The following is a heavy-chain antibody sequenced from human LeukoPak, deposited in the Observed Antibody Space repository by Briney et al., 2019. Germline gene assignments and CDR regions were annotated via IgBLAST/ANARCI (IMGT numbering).Heavy chain of an antibody. CDR1: GFTFSSYD. Sequence: PGGSLRLSCAASGFTFSSYDMHWVRQATGEGLEWVSAIGTAGDTYYPGSVKGRFTISRENAKNSLYLQMNSLRAGDTAVYYCARVRKYSGYYSWYFDLWGRGTLVTVSS. J-gene: IGHJ2*01. CDR3: ARVRKYSGYYSWYFDL. D-gene: IGHD5-12*01. CDR2: IGTAGDT. V-gene: IGHV3-13*01.